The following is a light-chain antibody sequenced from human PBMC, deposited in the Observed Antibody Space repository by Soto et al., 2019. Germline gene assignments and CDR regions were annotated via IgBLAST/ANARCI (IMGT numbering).Light chain of an antibody. CDR3: QQYYSYPWT. CDR2: AAS. J-gene: IGKJ1*01. CDR1: QGISSY. Sequence: AIRMTQSPSSFSASTGDRVTITCRASQGISSYLAWYQQKPGKAPKLLIYAASTLQSGVPSRFSGSGSGTDFTLTISCLQSEDFATSYCQQYYSYPWTLGQGTKVEVK. V-gene: IGKV1-8*01.